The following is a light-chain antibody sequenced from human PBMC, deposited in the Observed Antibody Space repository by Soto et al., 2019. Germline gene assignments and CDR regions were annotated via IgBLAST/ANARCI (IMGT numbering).Light chain of an antibody. V-gene: IGLV2-14*03. CDR1: SSDVGGYNY. CDR3: SSYTSSSTLDVV. CDR2: DVS. Sequence: QSALTQPASVSGSPGQSITISCTGTSSDVGGYNYVSWYQHHPGKAPQLMIYDVSYRPSGVSNRFSGSKSGNTASLTISGLQAEDEADYYCSSYTSSSTLDVVXGGGTKLTVL. J-gene: IGLJ2*01.